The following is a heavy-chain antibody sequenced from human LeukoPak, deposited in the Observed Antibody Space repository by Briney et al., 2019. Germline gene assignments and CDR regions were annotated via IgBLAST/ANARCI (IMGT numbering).Heavy chain of an antibody. CDR3: ARGYRDFWSGYYSY. CDR1: GYTFTGYY. D-gene: IGHD3-3*01. V-gene: IGHV1-8*03. CDR2: MNPNSGNT. Sequence: ASVKVSCKASGYTFTGYYMHWVRQAPGQGLEWMGWMNPNSGNTGYAQKFQGRVTITRNTSISTAYMELSSLRSEDTAVYYCARGYRDFWSGYYSYWGQGTLVTVSS. J-gene: IGHJ4*02.